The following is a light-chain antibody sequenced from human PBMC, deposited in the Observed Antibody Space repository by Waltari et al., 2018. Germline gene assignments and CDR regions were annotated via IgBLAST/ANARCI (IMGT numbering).Light chain of an antibody. CDR3: GAWDTSLTAYV. Sequence: QSVLTQPPSVSATPGQKVTISCSGSTSNIGNEFVSWYQQLPGTVPKHLVYDTYKRPSGIPDRFSGSKAGTSATLDITGLQTGDEAHYYCGAWDTSLTAYVFGTGTEVTVL. CDR1: TSNIGNEF. J-gene: IGLJ1*01. V-gene: IGLV1-51*01. CDR2: DTY.